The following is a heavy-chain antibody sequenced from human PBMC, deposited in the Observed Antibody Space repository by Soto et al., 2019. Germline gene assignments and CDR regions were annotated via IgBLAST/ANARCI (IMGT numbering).Heavy chain of an antibody. D-gene: IGHD3-3*01. CDR3: AKEHKDFWSGSFGLPFDY. CDR1: GFSFSGCP. Sequence: HPGGSLRLACAASGFSFSGCPMRCVRQAPGKRLEWASAISGSGGSTYYADSVKVRVTISRDNSKNTLYLQMNSLRGEDTSVYYCAKEHKDFWSGSFGLPFDYWGQGTLVTVSS. CDR2: ISGSGGST. J-gene: IGHJ4*02. V-gene: IGHV3-23*01.